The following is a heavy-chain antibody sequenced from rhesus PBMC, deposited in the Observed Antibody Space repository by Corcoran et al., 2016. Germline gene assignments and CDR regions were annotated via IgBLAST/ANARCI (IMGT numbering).Heavy chain of an antibody. Sequence: QVQLVQSGTDVKEPGSSMKVSCKASGYTFIDYYIHWLRQAPGQELEWMGEYNPKTGVTKYAQRVQGRVTLTRDTSTSTAYMGLNSLKSDDTAVYYCERDNWGFDYWGQGVLVTVSS. J-gene: IGHJ4*01. CDR2: YNPKTGVT. CDR3: ERDNWGFDY. CDR1: GYTFIDYY. V-gene: IGHV1-138*01. D-gene: IGHD7-45*01.